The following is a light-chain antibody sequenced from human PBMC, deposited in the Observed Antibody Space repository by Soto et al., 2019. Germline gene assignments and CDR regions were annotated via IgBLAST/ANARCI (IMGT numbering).Light chain of an antibody. CDR2: GNS. J-gene: IGLJ3*02. Sequence: QSVLTQPPSVSGAPGQSVTISCTGSSSNIGTGYDVSWYQQLPGTAPKLFIYGNSNRPSGVPDRFSGSQSGTSASLAIAGLQAGDDADYYCQSYDSSLSSVLFGGGTKLTVL. CDR3: QSYDSSLSSVL. V-gene: IGLV1-40*01. CDR1: SSNIGTGYD.